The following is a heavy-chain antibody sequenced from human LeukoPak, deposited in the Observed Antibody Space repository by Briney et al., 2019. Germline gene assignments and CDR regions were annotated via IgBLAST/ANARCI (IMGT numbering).Heavy chain of an antibody. V-gene: IGHV3-30*02. D-gene: IGHD2-15*01. CDR1: GFPFSSSG. J-gene: IGHJ4*02. Sequence: PGVSLRLSCGASGFPFSSSGMHWVRQAPGKGLEWVAFIGYDGSNKYYAESVKERFTISRDNSKNTLFLQMNSLRTEDTAVYHCAKKARYCSGGYCYADVDYWGQGTPVTVSS. CDR3: AKKARYCSGGYCYADVDY. CDR2: IGYDGSNK.